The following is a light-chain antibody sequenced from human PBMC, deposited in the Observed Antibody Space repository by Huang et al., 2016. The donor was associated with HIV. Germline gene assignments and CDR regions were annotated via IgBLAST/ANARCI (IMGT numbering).Light chain of an antibody. CDR2: GAS. CDR3: QQYNNWPPLT. CDR1: QSVSSN. V-gene: IGKV3-15*01. J-gene: IGKJ4*01. Sequence: EIVMTQSPATLSVSPGERATLSCRASQSVSSNLAWYQQKPGQAPRLLIYGASTRATGIPARCSGSGSGTEFTLTISSLQSEDFAVYSCQQYNNWPPLTFGGGTKVEIK.